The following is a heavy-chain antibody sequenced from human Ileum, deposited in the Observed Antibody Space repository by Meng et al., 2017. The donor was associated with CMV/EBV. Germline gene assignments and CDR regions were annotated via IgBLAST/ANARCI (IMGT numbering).Heavy chain of an antibody. CDR2: IYYSGST. Sequence: VLYYWRLLRPPPGKGLEWIGSIYYSGSTYYNPSLMSRGTISVDTSKNQFSLKLSSVTAADTAVYYCARGLGYCSGGTCSPLDYWGQGTLVTVSS. D-gene: IGHD2-15*01. CDR1: VLYY. J-gene: IGHJ4*02. V-gene: IGHV4-31*02. CDR3: ARGLGYCSGGTCSPLDY.